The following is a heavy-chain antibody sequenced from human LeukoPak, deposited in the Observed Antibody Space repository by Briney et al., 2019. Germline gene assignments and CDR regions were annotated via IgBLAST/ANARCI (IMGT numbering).Heavy chain of an antibody. V-gene: IGHV3-23*01. CDR2: ISGSGGST. Sequence: QPGGSLRLSCAASGFTFSSYWMSWVRQAPGKGLEWVSAISGSGGSTYYADSVKGRFTISRDNSKNTLYLQMNSLRAEDTAVYYCAKAGFSSSWSKPDNWFDPWGQGTLVTVSS. CDR3: AKAGFSSSWSKPDNWFDP. D-gene: IGHD6-13*01. CDR1: GFTFSSYW. J-gene: IGHJ5*02.